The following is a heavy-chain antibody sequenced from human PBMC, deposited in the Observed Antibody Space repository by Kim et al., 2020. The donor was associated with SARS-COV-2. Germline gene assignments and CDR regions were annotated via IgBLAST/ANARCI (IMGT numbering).Heavy chain of an antibody. CDR3: ARDPSGTTNEGGVFDYFDS. J-gene: IGHJ4*03. CDR2: IWYDGSNK. V-gene: IGHV3-33*01. D-gene: IGHD3-16*02. Sequence: GGSLRLSCAASGFTFSSYGMHWVRQVPGKGLEWVAVIWYDGSNKYYADSVKGPFTISRDNSKNTLYLQMNSLRAEDTAVYYCARDPSGTTNEGGVFDYFDSWGHGALVSVS. CDR1: GFTFSSYG.